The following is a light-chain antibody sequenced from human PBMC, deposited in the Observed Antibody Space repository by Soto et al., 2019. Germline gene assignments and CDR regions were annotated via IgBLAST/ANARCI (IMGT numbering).Light chain of an antibody. J-gene: IGLJ1*01. CDR3: SSYAGSNNYV. CDR1: SSDAGGYNY. CDR2: EVS. V-gene: IGLV2-8*01. Sequence: QSVLTQPPSASGSPGQSVTISCTGTSSDAGGYNYVSWYQQHPGKAPKLMIYEVSKRPSGVPDRFSGSKSANTASLTVSGLQAEDEADYYCSSYAGSNNYVFGTGTKLTVL.